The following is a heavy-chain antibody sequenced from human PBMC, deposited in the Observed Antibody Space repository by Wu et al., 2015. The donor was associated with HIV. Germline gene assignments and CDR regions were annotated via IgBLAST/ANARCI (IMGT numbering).Heavy chain of an antibody. CDR3: ARVEFDSGWYNWFDP. Sequence: QVQLVQSGGEVKRPGASVKVSCKASGYLLTAYPIGWVRQAPGQRLEWMGWINPYTGYTKSAQKFQDRVTMTTDTSANTAYMELRSLTSDDTAVYFCARVEFDSGWYNWFDPWGQGTLVTVSS. D-gene: IGHD6-19*01. CDR1: GYLLTAYP. CDR2: INPYTGYT. V-gene: IGHV1-18*01. J-gene: IGHJ5*02.